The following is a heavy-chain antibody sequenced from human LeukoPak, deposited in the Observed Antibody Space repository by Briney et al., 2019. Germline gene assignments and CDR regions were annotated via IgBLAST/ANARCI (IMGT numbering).Heavy chain of an antibody. CDR1: GFTFSGYW. V-gene: IGHV3-74*01. CDR3: ARHPGGDYAFDI. D-gene: IGHD2-21*02. J-gene: IGHJ3*02. Sequence: AGGSLRLSCAASGFTFSGYWMHWVRQAPGKGLVWVSRINSDGSSTSYADSVKGRFTISRDNAKNTLYLQMNSLRAEDTAVYYCARHPGGDYAFDIWGQGTMVTVSS. CDR2: INSDGSST.